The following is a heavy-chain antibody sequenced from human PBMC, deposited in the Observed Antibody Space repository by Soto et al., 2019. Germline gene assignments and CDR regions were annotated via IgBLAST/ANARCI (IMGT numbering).Heavy chain of an antibody. Sequence: GEYPKIPCKGSGYSFAGYWLGWVRQMPGKGLDWMGVIYPGDSDTRYSPSFHGQVTISADKYISTAYLQWSSLKASDTAMYFCARLPGVRGVFDGFNVWGQGTMVTVSS. D-gene: IGHD3-10*01. V-gene: IGHV5-51*01. CDR2: IYPGDSDT. J-gene: IGHJ3*01. CDR1: GYSFAGYW. CDR3: ARLPGVRGVFDGFNV.